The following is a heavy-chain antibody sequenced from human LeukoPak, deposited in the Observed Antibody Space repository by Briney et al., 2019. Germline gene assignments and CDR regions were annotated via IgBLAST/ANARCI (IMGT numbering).Heavy chain of an antibody. CDR2: FQNSAIYRAKI. J-gene: IGHJ6*03. CDR3: ARLTSTFYYSMDV. CDR1: GGSISSFY. Sequence: TSETLSLTCAVSGGSISSFYWTWIRQPPGKGLEGVGYFQNSAIYRAKIKSSPSLPSRVSLSIDTSKNQVSLTVNSVTAADTAVYYRARLTSTFYYSMDVWGPGTAVTVSS. V-gene: IGHV4-59*08. D-gene: IGHD2/OR15-2a*01.